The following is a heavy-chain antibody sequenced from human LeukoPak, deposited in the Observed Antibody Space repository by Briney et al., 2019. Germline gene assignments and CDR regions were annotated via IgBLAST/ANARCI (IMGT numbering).Heavy chain of an antibody. CDR1: GFIFSTYS. Sequence: PGGSLRLSCAASGFIFSTYSMNWVRQAPGKGLEWVSYMTSSSRTIYYADSVKGRFTVSRDNSKNTLYLQMNNLRAEDTAVYYCAKLGHCNSDYDCSNGRSFDSWGQGTLVTVSS. V-gene: IGHV3-48*01. CDR2: MTSSSRTI. CDR3: AKLGHCNSDYDCSNGRSFDS. J-gene: IGHJ4*02. D-gene: IGHD2/OR15-2a*01.